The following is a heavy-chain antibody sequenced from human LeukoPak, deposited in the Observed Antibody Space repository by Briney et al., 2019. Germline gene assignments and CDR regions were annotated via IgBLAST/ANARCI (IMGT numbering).Heavy chain of an antibody. CDR1: GFTFSSYA. J-gene: IGHJ4*02. Sequence: GGSLRLSCAASGFTFSSYAMSWVRQAPGNGPEWVSAIGSSDGKTYYADSVKGRFTISRDDSKNTLYLQMNSLRAEDTALYYCAKEAHYPHMGTYLITIDSWGQGTLVTVSS. V-gene: IGHV3-23*01. D-gene: IGHD1-1*01. CDR3: AKEAHYPHMGTYLITIDS. CDR2: IGSSDGKT.